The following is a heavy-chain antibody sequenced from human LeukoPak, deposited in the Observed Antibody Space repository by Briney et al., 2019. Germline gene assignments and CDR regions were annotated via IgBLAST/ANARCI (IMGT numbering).Heavy chain of an antibody. Sequence: KTSETLSLTCTVSGGSISSFYWSWIRQPPGMGLEWIGYSHGNGDTNYNPSLKSRVTISVDTSKNQCSLKLTSVTAADTAVYYCARHRAYDSGTYYRWFDPWGPGTLVTVSS. CDR3: ARHRAYDSGTYYRWFDP. D-gene: IGHD3-22*01. J-gene: IGHJ5*02. CDR2: SHGNGDT. CDR1: GGSISSFY. V-gene: IGHV4-59*08.